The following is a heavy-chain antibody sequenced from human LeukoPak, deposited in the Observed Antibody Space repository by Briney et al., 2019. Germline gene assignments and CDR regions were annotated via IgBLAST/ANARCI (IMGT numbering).Heavy chain of an antibody. J-gene: IGHJ4*02. CDR2: INWNGGST. Sequence: AGSLRLSCAASGFTFDDFGMSWVRQAPGKGLEWVSGINWNGGSTGYADSVKGRITIYRDNAKISLYLQMNSLRAEDTALYYCARGEDSPFDYWGQGTLVTVSS. V-gene: IGHV3-20*04. CDR3: ARGEDSPFDY. D-gene: IGHD3-22*01. CDR1: GFTFDDFG.